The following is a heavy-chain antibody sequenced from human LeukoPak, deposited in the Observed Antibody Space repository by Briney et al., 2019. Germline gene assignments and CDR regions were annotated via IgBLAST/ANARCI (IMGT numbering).Heavy chain of an antibody. V-gene: IGHV1-46*01. J-gene: IGHJ4*02. D-gene: IGHD6-13*01. Sequence: ASVNVSCKQSRYTLSNYHMHWVRQAPGQGLEWMGIINPPGDSATYAQRFHGRVAMTRDTSTSTVYMELRSLTSDDTAVYYCARGGSSTWEFDYWGQGTLVTVSS. CDR3: ARGGSSTWEFDY. CDR1: RYTLSNYH. CDR2: INPPGDSA.